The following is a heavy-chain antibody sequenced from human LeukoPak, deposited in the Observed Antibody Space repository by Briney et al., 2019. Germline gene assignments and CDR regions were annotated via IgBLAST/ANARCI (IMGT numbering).Heavy chain of an antibody. CDR3: ARTTGYSSTWELDS. V-gene: IGHV4-59*01. J-gene: IGHJ4*02. D-gene: IGHD6-13*01. Sequence: PSETLSLTCTVSGGAIRSYYWSWIRQSPGKGLEWLGYTSYSGRTNSNPSLKSRVTLSVDTSKSQFSLRLYSVTAADTAVYYCARTTGYSSTWELDSWGQGILVTVSS. CDR2: TSYSGRT. CDR1: GGAIRSYY.